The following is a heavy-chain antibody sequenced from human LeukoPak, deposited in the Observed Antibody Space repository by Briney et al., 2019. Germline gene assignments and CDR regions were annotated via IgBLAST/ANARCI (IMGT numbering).Heavy chain of an antibody. Sequence: GGSLRLSCAASGFTFSSYAKRWVRQAPGKGLEWVSAISGSGGSTYYADSVKGRFTISRDNSKNTLYLQMNSLRAEDTAVYYCAKEKNYDFWSGYPNPFDYWGQGTLVTVSS. CDR2: ISGSGGST. J-gene: IGHJ4*02. CDR3: AKEKNYDFWSGYPNPFDY. V-gene: IGHV3-23*01. CDR1: GFTFSSYA. D-gene: IGHD3-3*01.